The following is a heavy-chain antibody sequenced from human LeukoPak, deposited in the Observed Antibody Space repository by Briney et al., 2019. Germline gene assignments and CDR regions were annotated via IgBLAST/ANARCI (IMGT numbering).Heavy chain of an antibody. CDR2: IYYSGST. J-gene: IGHJ4*02. Sequence: PSETLSLTCTVSGGSISSGGYSWSWIRQHPGKGLEWIGYIYYSGSTNYNPSLKSRVTISVDTSKNQFSLKLSSVTAADTAVYYCARDDDRSSGWYTYWGQGTLVTVSS. V-gene: IGHV4-61*08. CDR3: ARDDDRSSGWYTY. CDR1: GGSISSGGYS. D-gene: IGHD6-19*01.